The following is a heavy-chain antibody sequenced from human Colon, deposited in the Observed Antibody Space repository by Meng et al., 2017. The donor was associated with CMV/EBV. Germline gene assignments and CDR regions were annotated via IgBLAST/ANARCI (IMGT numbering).Heavy chain of an antibody. CDR3: ARALVAAPTGY. CDR2: ISRSGSTK. Sequence: GESLKISCAASGFVFSNFEMNWVRQAPGKGLEWVSYISRSGSTKSYADSVKGRFTISRDNAENSLYLQMSSLRTDDTAVYYCARALVAAPTGYWGQGTLVTVSS. D-gene: IGHD6-6*01. J-gene: IGHJ4*02. V-gene: IGHV3-48*03. CDR1: GFVFSNFE.